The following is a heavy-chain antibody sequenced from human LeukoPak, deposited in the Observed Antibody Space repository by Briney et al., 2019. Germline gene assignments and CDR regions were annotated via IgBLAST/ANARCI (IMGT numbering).Heavy chain of an antibody. D-gene: IGHD2-2*01. CDR1: GGSISSSSYY. CDR2: IYYSGST. Sequence: SETLSLTCAVSGGSISSSSYYWGWIRQPPGKGLEWIGSIYYSGSTYYNPSLKSRVTISVDTSKNQFSLKLSSVTAADTAVYYCARLPGYCSSTSCYLIDYWGQGTLVTVSS. V-gene: IGHV4-39*01. J-gene: IGHJ4*02. CDR3: ARLPGYCSSTSCYLIDY.